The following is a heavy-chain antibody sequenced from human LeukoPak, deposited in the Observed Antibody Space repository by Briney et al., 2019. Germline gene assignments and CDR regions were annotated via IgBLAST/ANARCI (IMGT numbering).Heavy chain of an antibody. J-gene: IGHJ4*02. D-gene: IGHD5-12*01. CDR2: ISYDGSNK. CDR1: GFTFSSYA. V-gene: IGHV3-30*01. Sequence: PGGSLRLSCAVSGFTFSSYAMHWVRQAPGKGLEWVAVISYDGSNKYYADSVKGRFTISRDNSKNTLYLQMNSLRAEDTAVYYCARDKFSGYDPGTFDYWGQGTLVTVSS. CDR3: ARDKFSGYDPGTFDY.